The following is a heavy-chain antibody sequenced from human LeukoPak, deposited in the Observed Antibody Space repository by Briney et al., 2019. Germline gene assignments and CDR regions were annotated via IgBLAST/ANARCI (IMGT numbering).Heavy chain of an antibody. CDR3: AREGESSIYYFDY. V-gene: IGHV3-30-3*01. CDR2: ISYDGNSK. J-gene: IGHJ4*02. Sequence: GRSLRFSCAASGSTFSRNALHWVRQAPGKGLEWVAVISYDGNSKYYADSVKGRFTISRDNSKDTLYLQMNSLRAEDTAVYYCAREGESSIYYFDYWGQGTLVTVSS. CDR1: GSTFSRNA. D-gene: IGHD3-16*02.